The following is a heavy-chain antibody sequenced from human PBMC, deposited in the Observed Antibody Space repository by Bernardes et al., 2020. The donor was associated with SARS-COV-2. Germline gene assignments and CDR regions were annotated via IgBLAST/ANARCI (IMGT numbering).Heavy chain of an antibody. CDR2: IYYSGST. CDR1: GGPISSSNYF. Sequence: SEPLSLTCTVSGGPISSSNYFWGWIRQPPGKGLEWIGSIYYSGSTYYNPSLKSRVTISVDTSKNQYSLRLNSVTAADTAVYYCARRNIVGSLDAWGQGALVTVSS. D-gene: IGHD2-21*01. CDR3: ARRNIVGSLDA. J-gene: IGHJ5*02. V-gene: IGHV4-39*01.